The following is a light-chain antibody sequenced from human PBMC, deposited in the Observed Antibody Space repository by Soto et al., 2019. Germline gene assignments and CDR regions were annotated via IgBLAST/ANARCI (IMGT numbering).Light chain of an antibody. V-gene: IGKV1-33*01. J-gene: IGKJ3*01. Sequence: DIKMTQSPSSLSASVGDRVTISCQASQDISNSLNWYQQKPGKAPELLIYDAYNLETGDPSRFSGSGTGNDFTLTISSLQHEDIATYYCQHYNSLPPTFGPGTNVDFK. CDR1: QDISNS. CDR3: QHYNSLPPT. CDR2: DAY.